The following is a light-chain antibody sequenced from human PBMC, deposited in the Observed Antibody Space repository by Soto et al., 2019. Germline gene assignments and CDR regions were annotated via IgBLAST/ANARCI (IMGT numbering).Light chain of an antibody. CDR1: SSDVGSYNY. Sequence: ALTQPRSVSGSPGQSITISCTGSSSDVGSYNYVSWYQQHPGQAPKFMIYEVRYRPSGVSNRFSGSKSGNTASLTISGLQAEDEAVYYCCSYTRTSNHYFFGSGTKVTVL. V-gene: IGLV2-14*03. CDR2: EVR. J-gene: IGLJ1*01. CDR3: CSYTRTSNHYF.